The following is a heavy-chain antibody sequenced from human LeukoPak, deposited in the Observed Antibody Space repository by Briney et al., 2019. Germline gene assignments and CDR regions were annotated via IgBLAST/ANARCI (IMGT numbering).Heavy chain of an antibody. J-gene: IGHJ4*02. D-gene: IGHD6-13*01. CDR2: ISGSGGST. CDR3: AKVGSSWYRSYFDY. V-gene: IGHV3-23*01. Sequence: GGSLRLSCAASGFTFSSYAMSWARQAPGKGLEWVSAISGSGGSTYYADSVKGRFTISRDNSKNTLYLQMNSLRAEDTAVYYCAKVGSSWYRSYFDYWGQGTLVTVSS. CDR1: GFTFSSYA.